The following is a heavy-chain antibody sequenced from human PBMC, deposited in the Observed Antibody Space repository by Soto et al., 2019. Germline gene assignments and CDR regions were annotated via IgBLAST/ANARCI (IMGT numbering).Heavy chain of an antibody. CDR1: GDSVSSNSAA. J-gene: IGHJ5*02. CDR3: ARTLSSSAENWFDP. Sequence: PSQTLSLTGAISGDSVSSNSAARNWIRQSPSRGLEWLGRTYYRSKWYNDYAVSVKSRITINPDTSKNQFSLQLNSVTPEDTAVYFCARTLSSSAENWFDPWGQGTLVTVSS. V-gene: IGHV6-1*01. D-gene: IGHD6-6*01. CDR2: TYYRSKWYN.